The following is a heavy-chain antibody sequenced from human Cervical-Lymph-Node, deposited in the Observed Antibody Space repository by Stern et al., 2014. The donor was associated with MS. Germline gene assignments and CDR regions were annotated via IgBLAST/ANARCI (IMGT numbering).Heavy chain of an antibody. CDR1: GYTFRKYY. V-gene: IGHV1-46*03. D-gene: IGHD1-26*01. CDR2: INPSRNTT. J-gene: IGHJ4*02. CDR3: ARDSSGTYSSLDY. Sequence: SGAEVKKPGASVKVSCKASGYTFRKYYMHWVRQAPGQGLEWVGIINPSRNTTSHAQKFQDRVTISKDTSTSTVYMELSSLRSEDTAVYYCARDSSGTYSSLDYWGQGTLVTVSS.